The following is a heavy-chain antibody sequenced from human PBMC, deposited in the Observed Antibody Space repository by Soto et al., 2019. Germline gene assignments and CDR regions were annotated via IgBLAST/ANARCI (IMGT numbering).Heavy chain of an antibody. Sequence: GSLRLSCAASGFTFSSYAMHWVRQAPGKGLEWVAVISYDGSNKYYADSVKGRFTISRDXXKNTLYLQMNSLRAEDTAVYYCARDLSSRYCSSTSCHRGPKNYYGMDVWGQGTTVTVYS. V-gene: IGHV3-30-3*01. J-gene: IGHJ6*02. CDR3: ARDLSSRYCSSTSCHRGPKNYYGMDV. CDR2: ISYDGSNK. D-gene: IGHD2-2*02. CDR1: GFTFSSYA.